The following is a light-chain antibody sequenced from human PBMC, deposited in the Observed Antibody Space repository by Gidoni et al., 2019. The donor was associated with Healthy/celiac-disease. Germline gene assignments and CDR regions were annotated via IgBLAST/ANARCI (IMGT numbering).Light chain of an antibody. CDR1: NIGSKS. J-gene: IGLJ3*02. V-gene: IGLV3-21*02. CDR2: DDS. CDR3: QVWDSSSDHWV. Sequence: SYVLTQPPSVSVAPGHTARITCGRNNIGSKSVHWYQQKPGQAPVLVVYDDSERPSGIPERFSGSNSGNTATLTISRGEAGDEADYYCQVWDSSSDHWVFGGGTKLTVL.